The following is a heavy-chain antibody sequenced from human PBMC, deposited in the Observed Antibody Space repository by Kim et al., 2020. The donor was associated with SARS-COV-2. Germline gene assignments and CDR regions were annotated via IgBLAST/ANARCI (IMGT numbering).Heavy chain of an antibody. V-gene: IGHV4-59*01. CDR3: ARDRHYDILTGYYTAFDI. CDR1: GGSISSYY. Sequence: SETLSLTCTVSGGSISSYYWSWIRQPPGKGLEWIGYIYYSGSTNYNPSLKCRVTISVDTSKNQFSLKLSSVTAADTAVYYCARDRHYDILTGYYTAFDIWGQGTMVTVSS. CDR2: IYYSGST. J-gene: IGHJ3*02. D-gene: IGHD3-9*01.